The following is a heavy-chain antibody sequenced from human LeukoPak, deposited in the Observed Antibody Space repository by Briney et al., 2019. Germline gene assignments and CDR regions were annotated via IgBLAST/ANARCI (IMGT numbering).Heavy chain of an antibody. V-gene: IGHV1-18*01. Sequence: GALVKVSCKASGYTFTSYGISWVRQAPGQGLEWMGWISAYNGNTNYAQKLQGRVTMTTDTSTSTAYMELRSLRSDDTAVYYCARDGDWLLRALGMDVWGQGTTVTVSS. D-gene: IGHD3/OR15-3a*01. J-gene: IGHJ6*02. CDR2: ISAYNGNT. CDR1: GYTFTSYG. CDR3: ARDGDWLLRALGMDV.